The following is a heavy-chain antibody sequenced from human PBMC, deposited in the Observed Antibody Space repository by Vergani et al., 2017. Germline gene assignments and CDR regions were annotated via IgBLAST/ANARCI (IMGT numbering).Heavy chain of an antibody. D-gene: IGHD6-19*01. CDR2: INPILGVA. CDR1: GGTFSVYE. Sequence: QVQLVQSGAEVKKAGSSVKVSCRASGGTFSVYEISWVRQAPGQGLEWMGRINPILGVANYAQRFQGRVTITADKSTSTAHMELRSLRSEDTAVYYCARESGGGSVGYGGHYGMDVWGQGTTVTVSS. CDR3: ARESGGGSVGYGGHYGMDV. V-gene: IGHV1-69*04. J-gene: IGHJ6*02.